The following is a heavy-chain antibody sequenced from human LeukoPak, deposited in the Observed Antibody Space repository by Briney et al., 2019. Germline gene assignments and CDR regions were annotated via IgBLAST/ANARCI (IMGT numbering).Heavy chain of an antibody. Sequence: SETLSLTCTVSGGSISSSPYYWGWIRQPPGKGLEWIGSIYYSGTTHYSPSLESRVTISVDTSKNQFSLKLSSVTAADTAVYYCARAGSGALRDWGQGTLVTVSS. D-gene: IGHD3-10*01. V-gene: IGHV4-39*07. CDR1: GGSISSSPYY. CDR2: IYYSGTT. J-gene: IGHJ4*02. CDR3: ARAGSGALRD.